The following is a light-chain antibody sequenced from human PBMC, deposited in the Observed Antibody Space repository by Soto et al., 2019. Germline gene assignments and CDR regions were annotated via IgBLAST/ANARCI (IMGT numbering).Light chain of an antibody. V-gene: IGLV2-8*01. Sequence: QSVPTQPPSASGSPGQLVTISCTGTSSDVGGYNYVSWYQQHPGKAPKLMIYEVSKRPSGVPDRFSGSKSGNTASLTVSGLQAEDEADYYCSSYAGSNNYVFGTGTKLTVL. J-gene: IGLJ1*01. CDR2: EVS. CDR1: SSDVGGYNY. CDR3: SSYAGSNNYV.